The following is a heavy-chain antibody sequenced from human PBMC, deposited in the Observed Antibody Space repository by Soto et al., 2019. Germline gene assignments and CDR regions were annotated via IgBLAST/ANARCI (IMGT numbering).Heavy chain of an antibody. D-gene: IGHD3-22*01. V-gene: IGHV3-33*01. Sequence: GXSLRLSCAASGFTLSTYAMHWFRQALANGLEWVAVIWYDGSNKYYADSVRGRFTISRDNSKNTVYLQMNSLRAEDTAVYYCARPHTYYYDTSGYPLDYWGQGTLVTVPQ. J-gene: IGHJ4*02. CDR2: IWYDGSNK. CDR1: GFTLSTYA. CDR3: ARPHTYYYDTSGYPLDY.